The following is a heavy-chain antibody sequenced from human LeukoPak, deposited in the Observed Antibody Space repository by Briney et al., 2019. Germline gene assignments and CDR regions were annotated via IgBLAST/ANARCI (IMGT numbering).Heavy chain of an antibody. CDR3: AKGSSSWQMGAFDY. J-gene: IGHJ4*02. V-gene: IGHV3-23*01. D-gene: IGHD6-13*01. CDR1: GFTFSSYA. Sequence: GGSLRLSCAASGFTFSSYAMSWVRQAPGKGLEWVSAISGSGGSTYYADSVKGRFTISRDNSKSTLYLQMNSLRAEDTAVYYCAKGSSSWQMGAFDYWGQGTLVTVSS. CDR2: ISGSGGST.